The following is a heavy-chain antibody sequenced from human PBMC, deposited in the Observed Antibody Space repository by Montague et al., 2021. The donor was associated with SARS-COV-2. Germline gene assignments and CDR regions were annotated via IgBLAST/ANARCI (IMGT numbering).Heavy chain of an antibody. CDR1: GGSISDYY. V-gene: IGHV4-59*01. CDR3: ARGTGYDYYFDC. Sequence: SETLSLTCSVSGGSISDYYWSWIRQPPGKGLEWIGYIYYSTGNTNYNPSLQSRVTISLDTSKNQFSLNLRSVTAADTALYFCARGTGYDYYFDCWGLGTLVTVSS. CDR2: IYYSTGNT. D-gene: IGHD5-12*01. J-gene: IGHJ4*02.